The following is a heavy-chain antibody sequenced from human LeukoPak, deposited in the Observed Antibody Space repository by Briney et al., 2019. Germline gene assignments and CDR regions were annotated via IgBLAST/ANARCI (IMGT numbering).Heavy chain of an antibody. CDR1: GYSFTSYW. J-gene: IGHJ4*02. Sequence: GESLKISCKGSGYSFTSYWIGWVRQMPGKGLEWMGIIYPGDSDTRYSPSFRGQVTISADKSISTAYLQWSSLKASDTAMYYCARISGDCSGGSCYDGWEYYFDYWGQGTLVTVSS. CDR3: ARISGDCSGGSCYDGWEYYFDY. CDR2: IYPGDSDT. D-gene: IGHD2-15*01. V-gene: IGHV5-51*01.